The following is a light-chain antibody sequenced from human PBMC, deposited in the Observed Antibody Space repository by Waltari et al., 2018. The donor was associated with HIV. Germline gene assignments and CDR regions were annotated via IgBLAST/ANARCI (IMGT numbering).Light chain of an antibody. CDR3: QQYDGYWT. CDR1: ETISSW. V-gene: IGKV1-5*03. CDR2: KAS. J-gene: IGKJ1*01. Sequence: DIQMTQSPSTLSASVGDRVTITCRASETISSWLAWYQQKPGKHPKLLIYKASTLESGVPSRFSGSGSGTEFTLTISSLQPDDFATYYCQQYDGYWTFGQGTKVEIK.